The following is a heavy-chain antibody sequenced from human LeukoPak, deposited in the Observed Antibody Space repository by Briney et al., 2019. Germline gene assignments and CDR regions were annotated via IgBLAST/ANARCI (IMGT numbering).Heavy chain of an antibody. J-gene: IGHJ4*02. V-gene: IGHV3-33*01. CDR1: GFTFSSYG. CDR2: IWYDGSNK. Sequence: PGGSLRLSCAASGFTFSSYGMHWVRQAPGKGLEWVAVIWYDGSNKYYADSVKGRFTISRDNSKNTLYLQMNSLRAEDTAVYYCAREGTGSGSYTPFAYWGQGTLVTVSS. CDR3: AREGTGSGSYTPFAY. D-gene: IGHD3-10*01.